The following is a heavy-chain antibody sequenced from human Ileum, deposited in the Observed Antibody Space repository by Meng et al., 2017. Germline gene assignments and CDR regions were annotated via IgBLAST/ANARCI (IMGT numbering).Heavy chain of an antibody. D-gene: IGHD2-2*01. CDR3: AGQPTSSGAGYSWFDP. J-gene: IGHJ5*02. CDR2: STYTGNS. V-gene: IGHV4-39*01. CDR1: GGSVTRSSDD. Sequence: QLQLQESGPGLGKPTETRARTCSGEGGSVTRSSDDWGWIRQPPGKGLQWIGGSTYTGNSYTTPSLKTRLTTSLDTSKNQFSLRLNSLTAADTAVYYCAGQPTSSGAGYSWFDPWGQGILVTVSS.